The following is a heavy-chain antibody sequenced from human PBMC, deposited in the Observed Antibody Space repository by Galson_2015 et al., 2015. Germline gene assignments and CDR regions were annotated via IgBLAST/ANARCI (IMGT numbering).Heavy chain of an antibody. CDR1: GLTFGSYA. Sequence: SLRLSCAASGLTFGSYAMNWVRQAPGKGLEWVSSISSTGSYKYYPDSVKGRFTISRDNTKNSLYLQMNSLRAEDTAVYYCAREEESSGYCVDYWGQGTLVTVSS. V-gene: IGHV3-21*01. D-gene: IGHD3-22*01. CDR3: AREEESSGYCVDY. J-gene: IGHJ4*02. CDR2: ISSTGSYK.